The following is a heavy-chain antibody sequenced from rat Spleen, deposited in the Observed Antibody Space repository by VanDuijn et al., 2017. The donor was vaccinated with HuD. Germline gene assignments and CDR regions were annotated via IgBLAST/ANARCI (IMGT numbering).Heavy chain of an antibody. CDR2: ITYDDTTT. CDR3: VRLGYGYNYYDY. CDR1: GFTFNNYD. J-gene: IGHJ2*01. V-gene: IGHV5-25*01. Sequence: EVQLVESGGGLVRPGRSMKLSCAASGFTFNNYDMAWVRQAPTKGLEWVASITYDDTTTYYRDFVKGRFTISRDNAERTLYLQMDSLKSEDTATYYCVRLGYGYNYYDYWGQGVMVTVSS. D-gene: IGHD1-9*01.